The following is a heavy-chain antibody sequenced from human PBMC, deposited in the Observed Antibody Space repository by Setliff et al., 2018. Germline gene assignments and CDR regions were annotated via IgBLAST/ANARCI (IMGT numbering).Heavy chain of an antibody. CDR1: GFTFSSYG. Sequence: PGGSLRLSCAASGFTFSSYGMHWVRQAPGKGLEWVAVISYDGSNKYYVDSVKGRFTISRDNAKNSLYLQMNSLRAEDTAVYYCARVASGWWWFDYWGQGTLVTVSS. J-gene: IGHJ4*02. D-gene: IGHD6-19*01. V-gene: IGHV3-30*03. CDR2: ISYDGSNK. CDR3: ARVASGWWWFDY.